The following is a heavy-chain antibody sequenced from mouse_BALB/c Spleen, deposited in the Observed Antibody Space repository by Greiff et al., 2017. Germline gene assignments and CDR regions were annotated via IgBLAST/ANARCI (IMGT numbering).Heavy chain of an antibody. CDR1: GYSITSDYA. D-gene: IGHD1-1*01. V-gene: IGHV3-2*02. J-gene: IGHJ2*01. CDR2: ISYSGST. Sequence: EVKLMESGPGLVKPSQSLSLTCTVTGYSITSDYAWNWIRQFPGNKLEWMGYISYSGSTSYNPSLKSRISITRDTSKNQFFLQLNSVTTEDTATYYCAKGSSTSYWGQGTTLTVSS. CDR3: AKGSSTSY.